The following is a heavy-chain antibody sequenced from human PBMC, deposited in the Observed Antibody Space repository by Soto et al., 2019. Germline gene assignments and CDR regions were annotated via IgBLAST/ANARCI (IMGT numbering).Heavy chain of an antibody. Sequence: ASVKVSCKASGYTFTSYDINWVRQATGQGLEWMGWMNPNSGNTGYAQKFQGRVTMTRNTSISTAYMELSSLRSEDTAVYYCARGMIVLMVYANGEFDYWGQGTLVTVSS. CDR1: GYTFTSYD. J-gene: IGHJ4*02. CDR2: MNPNSGNT. D-gene: IGHD2-8*01. CDR3: ARGMIVLMVYANGEFDY. V-gene: IGHV1-8*01.